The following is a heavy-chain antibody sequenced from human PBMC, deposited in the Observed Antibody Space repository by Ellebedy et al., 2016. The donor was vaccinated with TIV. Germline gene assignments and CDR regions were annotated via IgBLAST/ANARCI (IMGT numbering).Heavy chain of an antibody. J-gene: IGHJ5*02. V-gene: IGHV3-7*03. D-gene: IGHD4-17*01. CDR3: ARLQMTTTFNWFDP. Sequence: GRSLRLSXAASGFTFSSYWMSWVRQAPGKGLEWVANIKQDGSEKYYVDSVKGRFTISRDNAKNSLYLQMNSLRAEDTAVYYCARLQMTTTFNWFDPWGQGTLVTVSS. CDR1: GFTFSSYW. CDR2: IKQDGSEK.